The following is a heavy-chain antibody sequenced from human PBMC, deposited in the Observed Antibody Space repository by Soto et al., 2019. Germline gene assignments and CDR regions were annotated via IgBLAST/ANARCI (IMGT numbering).Heavy chain of an antibody. CDR1: GFTFSSYD. D-gene: IGHD3-9*01. CDR2: IGTAGDT. Sequence: GGSLRLSCAASGFTFSSYDMHWVRQATGKGLEWVSAIGTAGDTYYPGSVKGRFTISRENAKNSLYLQMNSLRAGDTAVYYCAREIVYFFLPVSRPPPSSWGRGPLVTVSS. CDR3: AREIVYFFLPVSRPPPSS. V-gene: IGHV3-13*04. J-gene: IGHJ5*02.